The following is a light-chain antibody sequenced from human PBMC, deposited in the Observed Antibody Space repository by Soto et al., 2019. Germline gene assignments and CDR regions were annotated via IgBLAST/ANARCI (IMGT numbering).Light chain of an antibody. V-gene: IGKV4-1*01. CDR3: QQHYSTPLT. J-gene: IGKJ5*01. CDR2: GAS. Sequence: EIVLIQSPDSGDVSLVELATINFKSVQRVFYSSNNKNYFVWYQQKPGQPPKLLISGASTRESGVPDRFSGSGSGTDFTLTISSLQAEDVAVYYCQQHYSTPLTFGQGTRLEIK. CDR1: QRVFYSSNNKNY.